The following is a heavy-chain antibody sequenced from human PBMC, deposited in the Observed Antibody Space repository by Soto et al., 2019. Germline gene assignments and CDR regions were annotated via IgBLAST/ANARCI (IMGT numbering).Heavy chain of an antibody. CDR3: RLWFGESYFDY. CDR1: GFTFDDYA. J-gene: IGHJ4*02. CDR2: ISWNSGRI. V-gene: IGHV3-9*01. Sequence: EVQLVESGGGLVQPGRSLRLSCAASGFTFDDYAMHWVRQAPGKGLEWVSGISWNSGRIGYADSVKGRFTISRDNAKNSLYLQMNSLRAEDTALYYCRLWFGESYFDYWGQGTLVTVSS. D-gene: IGHD3-10*01.